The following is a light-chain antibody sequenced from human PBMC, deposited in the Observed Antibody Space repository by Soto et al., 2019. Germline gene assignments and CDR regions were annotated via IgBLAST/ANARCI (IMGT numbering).Light chain of an antibody. CDR2: GAS. V-gene: IGKV3-20*01. CDR1: ESVSSN. Sequence: EIVLTQSPGTLSLSPGERATLSCRASESVSSNLAWYQQKPGQAPRLLIYGASSRATGIPDRFSGSGSGTDFTLTISRLEPEDFAMYYCQQYGSSSTFGQGTRLEI. CDR3: QQYGSSST. J-gene: IGKJ5*01.